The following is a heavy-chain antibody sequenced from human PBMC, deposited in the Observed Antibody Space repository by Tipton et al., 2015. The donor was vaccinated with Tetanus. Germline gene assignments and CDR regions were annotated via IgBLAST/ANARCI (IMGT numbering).Heavy chain of an antibody. Sequence: QLVQSGAEMKKPGASVKVSCKASGYTFTGYYIYWVRQAPGQGLEWMGWIDPNSGGTVYAQKFQGRVTMTRDTSISTAYMELRSLRSDDTAVYYCARDRGDYIYSGMDVWGPGTTVTV. CDR3: ARDRGDYIYSGMDV. V-gene: IGHV1-2*02. CDR1: GYTFTGYY. CDR2: IDPNSGGT. D-gene: IGHD3-22*01. J-gene: IGHJ6*02.